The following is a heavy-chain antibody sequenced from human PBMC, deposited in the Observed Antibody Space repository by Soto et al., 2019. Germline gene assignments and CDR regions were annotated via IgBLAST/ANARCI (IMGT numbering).Heavy chain of an antibody. CDR1: GFSLSTSGVG. CDR3: IHRENYYDSSNWFDP. D-gene: IGHD3-22*01. Sequence: QITLKESGPTLVKPTQTLTLTCTFSGFSLSTSGVGVGWIRQPPGKALEWLALIYWDDDKRYSPSLKSRLTITKDTSKNQVVLTMTNIDPVDTGTYYCIHRENYYDSSNWFDPWGQGTLVTVSS. J-gene: IGHJ5*02. V-gene: IGHV2-5*02. CDR2: IYWDDDK.